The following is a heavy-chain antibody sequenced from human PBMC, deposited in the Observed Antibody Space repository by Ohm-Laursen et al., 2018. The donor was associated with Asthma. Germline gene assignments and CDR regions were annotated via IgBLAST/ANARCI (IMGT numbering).Heavy chain of an antibody. CDR2: IYYSGST. Sequence: SQTLSLTCTVSGGSISSGDYYWSWIRQPPGRGLEWIGYIYYSGSTYYNPSLKSRVIISVDTSKNQFSLKLSSVTAADTAVYYCAREPSMVTTNYFDYWGQGTLVTVSS. D-gene: IGHD4-17*01. J-gene: IGHJ4*02. CDR1: GGSISSGDYY. CDR3: AREPSMVTTNYFDY. V-gene: IGHV4-30-4*01.